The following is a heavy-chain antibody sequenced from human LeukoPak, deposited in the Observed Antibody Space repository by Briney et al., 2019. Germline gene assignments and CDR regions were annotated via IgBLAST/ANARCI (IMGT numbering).Heavy chain of an antibody. V-gene: IGHV3-21*01. CDR3: ARVSAGVIGMKDVFDI. CDR1: GFTFSRYT. Sequence: GGSLRLSCAASGFTFSRYTMNWVRQAPGKGLEWVSSISGSSSYIYYADSVKGRFTISRHNAKNSLYLQMNSLRAEDTAVYYCARVSAGVIGMKDVFDIWGQGTMVTVSS. D-gene: IGHD3-16*02. J-gene: IGHJ3*02. CDR2: ISGSSSYI.